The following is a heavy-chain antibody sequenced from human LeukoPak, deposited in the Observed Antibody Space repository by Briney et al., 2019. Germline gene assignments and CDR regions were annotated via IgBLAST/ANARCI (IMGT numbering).Heavy chain of an antibody. V-gene: IGHV3-48*02. Sequence: GGSLRLSCVVSGFTFSSSWMNWVRQAPGKGLEWVSYISSSSSTIYYADSVKGRFTISRDNAKNSLYLQMNSLRDEDTAVYYCARQRTGDSWVPFTFDYWGQGTLVTVSS. D-gene: IGHD7-27*01. J-gene: IGHJ4*02. CDR3: ARQRTGDSWVPFTFDY. CDR2: ISSSSSTI. CDR1: GFTFSSSW.